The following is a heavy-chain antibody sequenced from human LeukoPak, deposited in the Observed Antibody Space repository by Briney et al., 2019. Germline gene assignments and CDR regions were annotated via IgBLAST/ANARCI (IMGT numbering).Heavy chain of an antibody. J-gene: IGHJ3*02. CDR3: ARESRYNWNDVRSIGNRAFDI. CDR1: GFTFSIYS. D-gene: IGHD1-20*01. Sequence: PGGSLRLSCAASGFTFSIYSMSWVRQAPGKGLEWVALIKQDVSAREYVDSLKGRVTISRDNAKNSLYLEMNSLRVDDTAVYYCARESRYNWNDVRSIGNRAFDIWGQGTMVTVSS. CDR2: IKQDVSAR. V-gene: IGHV3-7*01.